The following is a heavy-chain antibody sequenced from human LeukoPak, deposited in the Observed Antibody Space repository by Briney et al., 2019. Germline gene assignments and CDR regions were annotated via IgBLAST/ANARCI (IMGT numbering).Heavy chain of an antibody. CDR2: IYHSGST. CDR1: GYSIGSGYY. CDR3: ARNYDIWGGFDP. J-gene: IGHJ5*02. Sequence: SETLSLTCAVSGYSIGSGYYWGWIRQPPGKGLEWIGSIYHSGSTYYNPSLKSRVTISVDMSKNQFSLKLSSVTAADTAVYYCARNYDIWGGFDPWGQGTLVTVSS. V-gene: IGHV4-38-2*01. D-gene: IGHD3-9*01.